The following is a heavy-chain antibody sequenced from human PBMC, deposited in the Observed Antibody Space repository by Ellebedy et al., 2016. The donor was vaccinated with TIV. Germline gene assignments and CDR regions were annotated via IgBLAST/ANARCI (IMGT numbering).Heavy chain of an antibody. V-gene: IGHV3-7*01. CDR3: ARRNPSGYDPFLDS. Sequence: GESLKISCAASGFSFSSYWMSWVRQAPGKGLEWVANIRQDGSDKYYVDSVKGRFTISRDNAKNTLFLQMNSLSAEDTAQYYCARRNPSGYDPFLDSWGQGTLVTVSS. CDR1: GFSFSSYW. J-gene: IGHJ4*02. CDR2: IRQDGSDK. D-gene: IGHD5-12*01.